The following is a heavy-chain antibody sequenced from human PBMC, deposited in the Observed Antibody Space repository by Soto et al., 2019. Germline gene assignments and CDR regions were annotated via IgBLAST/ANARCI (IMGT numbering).Heavy chain of an antibody. V-gene: IGHV3-72*01. CDR1: GFTFSDHY. J-gene: IGHJ4*02. CDR3: AREGYWGNKWSLHYFDY. Sequence: GGSLRLSCAASGFTFSDHYMDWVHQAPGKGLEWVGRTRNKANSYTTEYAASVKGRFTISRDDSKNSLYLQMNSLKTEDTAVYYCAREGYWGNKWSLHYFDYWGQGTLVTVSS. D-gene: IGHD2-8*02. CDR2: TRNKANSYTT.